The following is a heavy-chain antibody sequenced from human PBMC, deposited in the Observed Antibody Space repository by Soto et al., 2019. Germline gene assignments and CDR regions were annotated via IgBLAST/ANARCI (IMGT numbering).Heavy chain of an antibody. Sequence: EVQLLESGGGLEQPGGSLRLSCAVSGFSFRSYAMSWVRQAPGKGLEWVSVIRDGGDTSYYADSVKGRFTIFRDNSKNTLHLEMNRLRGEDTAIYYCARGGGPQWLATLFFDYWGRGTLVTVSS. CDR1: GFSFRSYA. V-gene: IGHV3-23*01. CDR3: ARGGGPQWLATLFFDY. CDR2: IRDGGDTS. J-gene: IGHJ4*02. D-gene: IGHD6-19*01.